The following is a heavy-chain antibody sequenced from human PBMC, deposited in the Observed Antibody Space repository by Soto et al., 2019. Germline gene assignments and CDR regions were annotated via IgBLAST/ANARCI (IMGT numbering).Heavy chain of an antibody. J-gene: IGHJ6*02. Sequence: QVQLVQSGAEVKKPGSSVTVSCKASGGTFGNSAISWVRQATGQGLEWMGGIIPTFPTPDYAQKFQGRVTITADESTSTAYMELTSLRSEDTAVYYCARDKDRLQFGGNYYSAMDVLGQGTTVTVSS. CDR1: GGTFGNSA. D-gene: IGHD5-12*01. V-gene: IGHV1-69*12. CDR2: IIPTFPTP. CDR3: ARDKDRLQFGGNYYSAMDV.